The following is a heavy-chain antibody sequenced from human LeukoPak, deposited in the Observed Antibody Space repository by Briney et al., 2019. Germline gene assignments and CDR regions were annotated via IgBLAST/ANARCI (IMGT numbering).Heavy chain of an antibody. CDR3: ANSYTNSSRTPFDC. V-gene: IGHV3-23*01. Sequence: PGGSLRLSCVASGFTFSSYAMSWVRQAPGKGLEWVSAISGSGDSTYYADSVKGRFTISRVNSMNTLFLQMNSLRAEDTAVYYCANSYTNSSRTPFDCWGQGTLVTVSS. CDR2: ISGSGDST. J-gene: IGHJ4*02. D-gene: IGHD6-6*01. CDR1: GFTFSSYA.